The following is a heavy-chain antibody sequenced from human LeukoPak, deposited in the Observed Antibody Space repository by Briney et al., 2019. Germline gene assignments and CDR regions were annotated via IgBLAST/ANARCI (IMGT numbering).Heavy chain of an antibody. Sequence: SETLSLTCTVSGGSISSSSYYWGWIRQPPGKGLEWIGSIYYSGSTYYNPSLKSRVTISVDTSKNQFSLKLSSVTAADTAVYYCARHGGTIGIDAFDIWGQGTMVTVSS. J-gene: IGHJ3*02. CDR3: ARHGGTIGIDAFDI. CDR2: IYYSGST. D-gene: IGHD1-1*01. CDR1: GGSISSSSYY. V-gene: IGHV4-39*01.